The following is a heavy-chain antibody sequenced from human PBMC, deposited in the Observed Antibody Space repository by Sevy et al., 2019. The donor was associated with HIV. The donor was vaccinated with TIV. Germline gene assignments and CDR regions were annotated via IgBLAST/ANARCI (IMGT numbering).Heavy chain of an antibody. V-gene: IGHV3-21*01. CDR3: VRAGPRHYGFDI. D-gene: IGHD4-17*01. CDR2: ISSASGYI. J-gene: IGHJ3*02. Sequence: GGYLRLSCVASGFIFSRDTMNWVRQAPGKGLEWVSSISSASGYINYADSLKGRLTISRDNAKNSLYLQMNSLRTDDTAIYYCVRAGPRHYGFDIWGQGTMVTVSS. CDR1: GFIFSRDT.